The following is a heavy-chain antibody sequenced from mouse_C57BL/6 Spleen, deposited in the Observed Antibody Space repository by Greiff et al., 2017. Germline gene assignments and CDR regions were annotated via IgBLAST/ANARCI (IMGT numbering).Heavy chain of an antibody. V-gene: IGHV1-22*01. CDR2: INPNNGGT. J-gene: IGHJ2*01. CDR3: ARGDYYGSSYFDY. Sequence: EVQLQQSGPELVKPWASVKMSCKASGYTFTDYNMHWVKQSHGKSLEWIGYINPNNGGTSYNQEFKGKATLTVNKSSSTAYMELRSLTSEDSAVYYCARGDYYGSSYFDYWGQGTTLTVSS. D-gene: IGHD1-1*01. CDR1: GYTFTDYN.